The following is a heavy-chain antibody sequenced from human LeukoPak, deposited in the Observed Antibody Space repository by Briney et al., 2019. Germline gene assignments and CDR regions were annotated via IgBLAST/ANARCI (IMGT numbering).Heavy chain of an antibody. V-gene: IGHV1-69*04. CDR1: GGTFSSYA. CDR3: AREEAGPVSLLP. CDR2: IIPILGIA. J-gene: IGHJ5*02. Sequence: SVKVSCKASGGTFSSYAISWVRQAPGQGLEWMGRIIPILGIANYAQKFQGRVTITADKSTSTAYTELSSLRSEDTAVYYCAREEAGPVSLLPWGQGTLVTVSS. D-gene: IGHD3-16*02.